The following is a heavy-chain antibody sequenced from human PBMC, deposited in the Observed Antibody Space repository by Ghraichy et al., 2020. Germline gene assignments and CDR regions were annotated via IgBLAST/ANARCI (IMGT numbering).Heavy chain of an antibody. CDR1: GFIVSDYY. CDR3: ARRDWESVKGMAV. CDR2: VGRSPTAI. J-gene: IGHJ6*02. D-gene: IGHD3/OR15-3a*01. Sequence: GGSLRLSCAATGFIVSDYYMAWIRQAPGRGLEWVSFVGRSPTAIYYADSVKGRFTISRDSARNVMYLQMHSLRTDDTAVYFCARRDWESVKGMAVWGQGTTVTVSS. V-gene: IGHV3-11*01.